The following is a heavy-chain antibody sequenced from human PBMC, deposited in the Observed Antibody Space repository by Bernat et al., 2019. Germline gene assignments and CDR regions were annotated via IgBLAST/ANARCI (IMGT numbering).Heavy chain of an antibody. Sequence: QVQLVESGGGLVKPGESLRLSCAASGFTFSDYYMSWIRQAPGKGLEWVSYISSSSSYTNYADSVKGRFTISRDNAKNSLYLQMNSLRAEDTAVYYCARESGIAAAGGYYYYYMDVWGKGTTVTVSS. CDR2: ISSSSSYT. CDR1: GFTFSDYY. J-gene: IGHJ6*03. CDR3: ARESGIAAAGGYYYYYMDV. D-gene: IGHD6-13*01. V-gene: IGHV3-11*06.